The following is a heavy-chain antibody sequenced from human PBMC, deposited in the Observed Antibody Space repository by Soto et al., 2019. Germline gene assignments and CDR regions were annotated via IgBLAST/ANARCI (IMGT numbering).Heavy chain of an antibody. Sequence: GGSLRLSCAASGFTFSSYAMSWVRQAPGKGLEWVSAISGSGGSTYYADTVKGRFTISRDNSKNTLYLQMNSLRAEDTAVYYCAKGLGYCSGGSCYSGYFDYWGQGTLVTVSS. J-gene: IGHJ4*02. CDR3: AKGLGYCSGGSCYSGYFDY. D-gene: IGHD2-15*01. CDR1: GFTFSSYA. V-gene: IGHV3-23*01. CDR2: ISGSGGST.